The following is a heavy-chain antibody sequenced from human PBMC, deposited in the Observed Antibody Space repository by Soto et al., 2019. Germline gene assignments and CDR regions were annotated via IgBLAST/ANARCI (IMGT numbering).Heavy chain of an antibody. CDR1: GFTFSSYA. CDR3: ANPHYYDSSGYSDNNFDY. J-gene: IGHJ4*02. CDR2: ISGSGGST. V-gene: IGHV3-23*01. Sequence: GGSLRLSCAASGFTFSSYAMSWVHQAPGKGLEWVSFISGSGGSTYYADSVRGRFTISRDNSKNTLYLQMNSLRAEDTAVYYCANPHYYDSSGYSDNNFDYWGQGTLVPVSS. D-gene: IGHD3-22*01.